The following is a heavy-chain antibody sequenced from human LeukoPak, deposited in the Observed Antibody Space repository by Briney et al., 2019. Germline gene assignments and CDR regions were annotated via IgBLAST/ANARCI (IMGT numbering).Heavy chain of an antibody. CDR2: IYYSGSS. Sequence: SETLSLTCTVSGGSISSYYWGWIRQPPGKGLEWIGSIYYSGSSYNNPSLKSRVTISVDTSKNQFSLKLSSVTAAGTAVYYCARHRDSYGCKGEDYYYYGMDVWGQGTTVTVSS. D-gene: IGHD5-18*01. V-gene: IGHV4-39*01. J-gene: IGHJ6*02. CDR1: GGSISSYY. CDR3: ARHRDSYGCKGEDYYYYGMDV.